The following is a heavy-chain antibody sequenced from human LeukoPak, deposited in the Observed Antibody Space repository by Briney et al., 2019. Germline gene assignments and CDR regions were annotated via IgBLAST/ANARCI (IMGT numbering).Heavy chain of an antibody. Sequence: QSGRSLRLSRSASGFTFSSYSMHWVRQAPGKGLEWVAVISYDGNNKYDADSVKGRFTISRDNSKNTLYLQMNSLRAEDTAVYYCARAVFDFWSGDYWGLGTLVTVSS. CDR2: ISYDGNNK. V-gene: IGHV3-30-3*01. CDR3: ARAVFDFWSGDY. CDR1: GFTFSSYS. D-gene: IGHD3-3*01. J-gene: IGHJ4*02.